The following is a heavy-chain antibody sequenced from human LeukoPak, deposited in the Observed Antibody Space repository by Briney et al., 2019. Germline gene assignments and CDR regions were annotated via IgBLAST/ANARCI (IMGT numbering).Heavy chain of an antibody. CDR2: IYYSGST. J-gene: IGHJ4*02. CDR3: ARLSAPRYYYDSSRYYNIDY. D-gene: IGHD3-22*01. CDR1: GGSISSSSYY. Sequence: SETLSLTCTVSGGSISSSSYYWGWIRQPPGKGLEWIVSIYYSGSTYYNPSLKSRVTISVDTSKNQFSLKLSSVTAADTAVYYCARLSAPRYYYDSSRYYNIDYWGQGTLVTVSS. V-gene: IGHV4-39*01.